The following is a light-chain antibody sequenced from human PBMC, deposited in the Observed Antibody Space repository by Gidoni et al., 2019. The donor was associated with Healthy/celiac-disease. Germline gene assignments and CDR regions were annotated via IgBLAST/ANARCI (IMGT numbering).Light chain of an antibody. V-gene: IGLV3-19*01. CDR2: GKN. Sequence: SSELTQDPALSGALGQTVRITCQGDSLRSYYASWYQQKPGQAPVLVIYGKNNRPSGIPDRFSGSSSGNTASLTITGAQAEDEADYYCNSRDSSGNHLVFGGGTKLTVL. CDR1: SLRSYY. CDR3: NSRDSSGNHLV. J-gene: IGLJ2*01.